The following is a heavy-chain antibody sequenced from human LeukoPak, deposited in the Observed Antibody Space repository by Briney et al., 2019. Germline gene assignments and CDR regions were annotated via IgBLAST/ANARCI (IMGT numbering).Heavy chain of an antibody. J-gene: IGHJ4*02. CDR3: ARVNYYDSSGLR. CDR2: IYYSGST. V-gene: IGHV4-39*01. Sequence: SETLSLTCTVPGGSISSSSYYWGWIRQPPGKGLEWIGSIYYSGSTYYNPSLKSRVTISVDTSKNQFSLKLSSVTAADTAVYYCARVNYYDSSGLRWGQGTLVTVSS. D-gene: IGHD3-22*01. CDR1: GGSISSSSYY.